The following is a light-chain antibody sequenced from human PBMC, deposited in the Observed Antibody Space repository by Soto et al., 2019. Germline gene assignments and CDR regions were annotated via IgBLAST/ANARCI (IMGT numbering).Light chain of an antibody. V-gene: IGLV2-14*01. CDR2: EVS. CDR1: SSDVGGYIY. Sequence: QSVLTQPASVSGSPGQSITISCTGTSSDVGGYIYVSWYQQHPGKAPKLMIYEVSNRPSGVSNRFSGSKSSNTASLTISGLQAEDEADYYCGSYNSSNNYVFGTGTKVTVL. CDR3: GSYNSSNNYV. J-gene: IGLJ1*01.